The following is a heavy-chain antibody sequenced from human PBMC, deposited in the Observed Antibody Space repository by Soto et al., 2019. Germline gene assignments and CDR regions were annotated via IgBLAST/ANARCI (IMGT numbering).Heavy chain of an antibody. CDR3: ARGVATTWEGWYYQYGLDV. CDR1: GFTFSNYW. Sequence: EVQLVESGGGLVQPGGSLRLSCAASGFTFSNYWMHWVRQAPEKGLVWVSRINSDGTSTTYADSVKGRFTISRDNARNTLYLQMNSLRAEDTAVYYCARGVATTWEGWYYQYGLDVWGQGTTVTVSS. CDR2: INSDGTST. J-gene: IGHJ6*02. V-gene: IGHV3-74*01. D-gene: IGHD5-12*01.